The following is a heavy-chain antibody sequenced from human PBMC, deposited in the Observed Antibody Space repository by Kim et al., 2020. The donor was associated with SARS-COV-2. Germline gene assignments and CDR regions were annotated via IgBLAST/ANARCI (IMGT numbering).Heavy chain of an antibody. V-gene: IGHV4-59*08. Sequence: KRRVTISVDTSKNQFSLKLSSVTAADTAVYYCARHYPIVGATKGDYYFDYWGQGTLVTVSS. J-gene: IGHJ4*02. CDR3: ARHYPIVGATKGDYYFDY. D-gene: IGHD1-26*01.